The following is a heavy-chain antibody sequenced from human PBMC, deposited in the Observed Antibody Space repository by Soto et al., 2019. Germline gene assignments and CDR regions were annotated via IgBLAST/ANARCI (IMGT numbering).Heavy chain of an antibody. CDR2: ISGYNGNT. D-gene: IGHD3-10*01. CDR3: ARETEGLLWFGEFLNPTYKYYRMDV. CDR1: NFSFSNYG. J-gene: IGHJ6*02. Sequence: ASVKVSCKAANFSFSNYGFSWVRQAPGQGLEWMGWISGYNGNTHYAQRFQDRVIMTTDTSTTTAYTELRSLRSDDTAIYYCARETEGLLWFGEFLNPTYKYYRMDVWGQGTTVTVSS. V-gene: IGHV1-18*04.